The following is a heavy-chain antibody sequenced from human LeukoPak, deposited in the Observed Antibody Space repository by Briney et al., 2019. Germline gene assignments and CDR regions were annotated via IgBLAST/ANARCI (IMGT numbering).Heavy chain of an antibody. CDR3: AKSNWFDP. CDR2: INTDGTGT. Sequence: GGSLRLSCGASGFIFRTQWMNWVRQAPGKGLVWAARINTDGTGTSYEDSVKGRFTISRDNGKDTVYLQMNSLRPDDTGVYYCAKSNWFDPWGPGTQVTVSP. V-gene: IGHV3-74*01. CDR1: GFIFRTQW. J-gene: IGHJ5*02.